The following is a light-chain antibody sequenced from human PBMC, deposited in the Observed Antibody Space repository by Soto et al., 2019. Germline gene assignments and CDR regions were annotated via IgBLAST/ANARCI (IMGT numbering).Light chain of an antibody. CDR3: HQYYKWPLT. CDR2: DAS. Sequence: IVFTQSPSTLSSFPVYRVTLSFRASQYINTRLAWYQHRLGQTPRLLIYDASTRATDIPARFSGSGSGTDFTLTISSLLSEDFAVYYWHQYYKWPLTFGGGTKVDIK. CDR1: QYINTR. J-gene: IGKJ4*01. V-gene: IGKV3-15*01.